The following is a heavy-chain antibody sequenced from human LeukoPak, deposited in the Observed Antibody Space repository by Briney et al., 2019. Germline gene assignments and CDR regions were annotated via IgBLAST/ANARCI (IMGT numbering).Heavy chain of an antibody. CDR1: GDSVSSNRAG. Sequence: SQTLSLTCAISGDSVSSNRAGWNWIRQSPSRGLEWLGRTYYRSKWYNDFAPSVRNRITINPDTSKNQFSLQLNSVTPEDTAVHYCARSYGSGRILGYWGQGTLVTVSS. J-gene: IGHJ4*02. CDR2: TYYRSKWYN. D-gene: IGHD3-10*01. CDR3: ARSYGSGRILGY. V-gene: IGHV6-1*01.